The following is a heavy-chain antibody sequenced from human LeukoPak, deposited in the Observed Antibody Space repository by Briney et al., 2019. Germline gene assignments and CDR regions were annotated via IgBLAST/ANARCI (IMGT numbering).Heavy chain of an antibody. D-gene: IGHD2-15*01. Sequence: ASVKVSCKASGYTFTSYDINWVRQATGQGLEWMGWMNPNSGNTGYAQKFQGRVTITRNTSISTAYMELSSLRSEDTAVYYCARGRYCSGGSCYSRPYYYYYYYMDVWGKGTTVTVSS. V-gene: IGHV1-8*03. CDR2: MNPNSGNT. J-gene: IGHJ6*03. CDR1: GYTFTSYD. CDR3: ARGRYCSGGSCYSRPYYYYYYYMDV.